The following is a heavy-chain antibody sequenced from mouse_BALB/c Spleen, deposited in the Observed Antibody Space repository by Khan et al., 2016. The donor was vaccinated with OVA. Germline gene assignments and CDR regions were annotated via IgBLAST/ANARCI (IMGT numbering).Heavy chain of an antibody. CDR3: VRDGADHRNDGWFAY. J-gene: IGHJ3*01. CDR1: GYTFTSYT. CDR2: INPSNGYT. V-gene: IGHV1-4*01. Sequence: VQLHQSGAELARSGASVKMSCKASGYTFTSYTLHWIKLRPGQGLEWIGFINPSNGYTNYNQKFKDKATLTADKSSTTVSMQLSSLTSDDSAVDNCVRDGADHRNDGWFAYWCQGTRVTVSA. D-gene: IGHD2-14*01.